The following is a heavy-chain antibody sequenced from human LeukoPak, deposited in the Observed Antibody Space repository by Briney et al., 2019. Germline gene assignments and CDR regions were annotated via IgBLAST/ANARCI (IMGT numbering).Heavy chain of an antibody. Sequence: SQTLSLTCTVSGGSISSGSYYWSWIRQPAGKGLELIGRIFTSGRTNYNPSPKSRVTISLDTSKNQFSLKLSSVTAADTAVYYCARGLTYYYGSGSNNWFDPWGQGTLVTVSS. V-gene: IGHV4-61*02. J-gene: IGHJ5*02. CDR3: ARGLTYYYGSGSNNWFDP. D-gene: IGHD3-10*01. CDR2: IFTSGRT. CDR1: GGSISSGSYY.